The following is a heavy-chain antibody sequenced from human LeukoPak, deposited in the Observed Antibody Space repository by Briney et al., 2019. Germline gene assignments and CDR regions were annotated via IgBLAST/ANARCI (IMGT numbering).Heavy chain of an antibody. J-gene: IGHJ4*02. Sequence: PSETLSLTCTVSGGSISSYYWSWIRQPPGKGLEWIGYIYYSGSTNYNPSLKSRVTISVDTSKNQFSLKLSSVTAADTAVYYCARHVFTAAAGTGYFDYWGQGTLVTVSS. CDR3: ARHVFTAAAGTGYFDY. D-gene: IGHD6-13*01. V-gene: IGHV4-59*08. CDR1: GGSISSYY. CDR2: IYYSGST.